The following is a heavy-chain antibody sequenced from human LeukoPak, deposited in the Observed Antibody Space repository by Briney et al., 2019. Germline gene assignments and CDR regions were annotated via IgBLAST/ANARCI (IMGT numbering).Heavy chain of an antibody. CDR2: ISSSSSTI. J-gene: IGHJ3*02. CDR1: GFTFSSYS. CDR3: ARAHSGSYGGAFDI. D-gene: IGHD1-26*01. Sequence: PGGPLRLSCAASGFTFSSYSMNWVRQAPGKGLEWVSYISSSSSTIYYADSVKGRFTISRDNAKNSLYLQMNSLRAEDTAVFYCARAHSGSYGGAFDIWGQGTMVTVSS. V-gene: IGHV3-48*04.